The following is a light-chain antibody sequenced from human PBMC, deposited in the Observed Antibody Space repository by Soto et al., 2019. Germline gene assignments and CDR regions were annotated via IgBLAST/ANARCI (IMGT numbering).Light chain of an antibody. CDR1: QSVGSN. V-gene: IGKV3-15*01. J-gene: IGKJ4*01. Sequence: ETVMTQSPATLSVSPGEGVTLSCRASQSVGSNLAWYQQKPGQAPRLLIYGASTRATGIPPRYSGSGTGTEFTLTISSLQSEDFALYYCNQYNDWPPGLTFGGGTKVEIK. CDR3: NQYNDWPPGLT. CDR2: GAS.